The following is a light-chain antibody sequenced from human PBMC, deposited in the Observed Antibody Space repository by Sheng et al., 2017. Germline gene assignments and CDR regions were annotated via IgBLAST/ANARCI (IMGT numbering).Light chain of an antibody. CDR1: QSVSRY. Sequence: EIVLTQSPATLSLSPGERATLSCRASQSVSRYLAWYQQKPGQAPRLLIYDAFNRATGIPGRFSGSGSGTDFTLTISSLEPEDSAVYFCQYRGYFGGGTKVEIK. V-gene: IGKV3-11*01. CDR2: DAF. J-gene: IGKJ4*01. CDR3: QYRGY.